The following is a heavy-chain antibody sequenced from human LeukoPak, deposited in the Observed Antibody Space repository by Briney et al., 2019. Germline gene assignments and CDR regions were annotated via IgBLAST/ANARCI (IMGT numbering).Heavy chain of an antibody. D-gene: IGHD2-21*02. CDR2: ISASGGST. V-gene: IGHV3-23*01. Sequence: GGSLRLSCAVSGFPFSSYAMSWVRQAPGKGLEWVSGISASGGSTYYADSVKGRFTISRDNSKNTLYLQMNSLRAEDTAVYYCARGGGWVTAALRFDYWGQGTLVTVSS. J-gene: IGHJ4*02. CDR1: GFPFSSYA. CDR3: ARGGGWVTAALRFDY.